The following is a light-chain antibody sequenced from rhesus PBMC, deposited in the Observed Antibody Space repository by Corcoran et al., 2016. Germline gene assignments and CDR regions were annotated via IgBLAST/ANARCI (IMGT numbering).Light chain of an antibody. J-gene: IGKJ1*01. V-gene: IGKV1-22*01. CDR1: QSISSW. CDR2: TAS. CDR3: QQYSSSPPT. Sequence: DIQMTQSPSSLSASVGDTVTITCRASQSISSWLAWYQQKPGKAPKLLIYTASSLQRGGPSRFSGSGSGTDFTITISSLRSEDFATYYCQQYSSSPPTFGQGTKVEIK.